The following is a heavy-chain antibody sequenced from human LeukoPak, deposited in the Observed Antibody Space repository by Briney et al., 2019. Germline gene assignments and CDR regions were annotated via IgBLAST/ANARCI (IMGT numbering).Heavy chain of an antibody. V-gene: IGHV3-30*02. Sequence: GGSLRLSCAASGLTFSSYWRSWVRQAPGKGLEWVAFIRYDGSNKYYADSVKGRFTISRDNSKNTLYLQMNSLRAEDTAVYYCAKVDENRGELDYWGQGTLVTVSS. D-gene: IGHD3-16*01. J-gene: IGHJ4*02. CDR3: AKVDENRGELDY. CDR1: GLTFSSYW. CDR2: IRYDGSNK.